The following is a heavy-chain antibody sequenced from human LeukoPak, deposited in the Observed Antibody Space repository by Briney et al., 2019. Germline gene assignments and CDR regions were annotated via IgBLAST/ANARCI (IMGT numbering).Heavy chain of an antibody. V-gene: IGHV3-48*03. J-gene: IGHJ4*02. D-gene: IGHD2-21*01. CDR1: GFTFTNYE. Sequence: GGPLRLSCAASGFTFTNYEMTWVRQAPGKGLEWVSYISSSGTTIYYADSVKGRFTISRDNSKNTLYLQMNSLRAEDTAVYYCARDQVTATFAFPYWDQGTLVTVSS. CDR3: ARDQVTATFAFPY. CDR2: ISSSGTTI.